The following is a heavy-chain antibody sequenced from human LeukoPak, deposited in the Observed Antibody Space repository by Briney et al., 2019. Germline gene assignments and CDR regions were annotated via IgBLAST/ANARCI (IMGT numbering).Heavy chain of an antibody. Sequence: GASVKVSCKASGYTFTSYDINWVRQATGQGLEWMGWMNPNSGNTGYAQKFQGRVTMTRDTSISTAYMELSRLRSDDTAVYYCARVDRNYYDSWSGYSGNIDYWGQGTLVTVSS. J-gene: IGHJ4*02. CDR3: ARVDRNYYDSWSGYSGNIDY. V-gene: IGHV1-8*01. CDR2: MNPNSGNT. D-gene: IGHD3-3*01. CDR1: GYTFTSYD.